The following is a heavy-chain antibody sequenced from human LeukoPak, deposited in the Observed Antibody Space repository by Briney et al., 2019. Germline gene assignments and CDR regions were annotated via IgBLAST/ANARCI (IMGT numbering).Heavy chain of an antibody. CDR2: INSDGSST. J-gene: IGHJ4*02. CDR1: GFTFSSYW. V-gene: IGHV3-74*01. CDR3: ARVFWETVNTGYYSDF. Sequence: GGSLRLSCAASGFTFSSYWMHWVRQAPGKGLVWVSRINSDGSSTSYADSVRGRFTISRDNANNALHLQMNSLRAEDMAVYYCARVFWETVNTGYYSDFWGQGTLVTVSS. D-gene: IGHD3-22*01.